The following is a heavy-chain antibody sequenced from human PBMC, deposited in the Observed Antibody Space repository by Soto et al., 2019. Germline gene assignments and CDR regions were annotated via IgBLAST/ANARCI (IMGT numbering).Heavy chain of an antibody. CDR1: GFTVTDVW. Sequence: GGSLRLSCAVSGFTVTDVWMNWIRQAPGKGLEWVGRIKSKTDGGTTDYAAPVKGRFSVSRDDSKDTLYPQMNSLKTEDTAVYYCSHGYGQYFXSWGQGT. J-gene: IGHJ4*02. D-gene: IGHD5-18*01. V-gene: IGHV3-15*07. CDR3: SHGYGQYFXS. CDR2: IKSKTDGGTT.